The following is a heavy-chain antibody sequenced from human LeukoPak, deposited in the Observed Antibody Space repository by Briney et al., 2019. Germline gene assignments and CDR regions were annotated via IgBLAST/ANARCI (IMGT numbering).Heavy chain of an antibody. Sequence: PSETLSLTCAVYGGSFSGYYWSWIRQPPGKGLEWIGEINHSGSTNYDSSLKSRVTISVDTSKNQFSLKLSSVTAADTAVYYCARGGARRVYDSSGTLDYWGQGTLVTVSS. J-gene: IGHJ4*02. CDR2: INHSGST. V-gene: IGHV4-34*01. CDR3: ARGGARRVYDSSGTLDY. D-gene: IGHD3-22*01. CDR1: GGSFSGYY.